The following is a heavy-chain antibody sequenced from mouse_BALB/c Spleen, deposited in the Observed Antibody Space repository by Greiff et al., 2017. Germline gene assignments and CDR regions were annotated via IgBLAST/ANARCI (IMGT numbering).Heavy chain of an antibody. J-gene: IGHJ4*01. CDR1: GFTFSSYG. CDR3: ARLLRPYAMDY. Sequence: EVMLVESGGDLVKPGGSLKLSCAASGFTFSSYGMSWVRQTPDKRLEWVATISSGGSYTYYPDSVKGRFTISRDNAKNTLYLQMSSLKSEDTAMYYCARLLRPYAMDYWGQGTSVTVSS. CDR2: ISSGGSYT. D-gene: IGHD1-2*01. V-gene: IGHV5-6*01.